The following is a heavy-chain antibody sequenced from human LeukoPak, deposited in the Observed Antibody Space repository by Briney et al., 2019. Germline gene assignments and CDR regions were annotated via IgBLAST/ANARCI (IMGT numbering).Heavy chain of an antibody. CDR1: GGSFSGYY. V-gene: IGHV4-34*01. CDR2: IYYSGST. Sequence: SETLSLTCAAYGGSFSGYYWSWIRQPPGKGLEWIGYIYYSGSTYYNPSLMSRVTISVDTSKNQFSLKLSSVTAADTAVYYCARAGGYFDWLLSRYFDYWGQGTLVTVSS. J-gene: IGHJ4*02. D-gene: IGHD3-9*01. CDR3: ARAGGYFDWLLSRYFDY.